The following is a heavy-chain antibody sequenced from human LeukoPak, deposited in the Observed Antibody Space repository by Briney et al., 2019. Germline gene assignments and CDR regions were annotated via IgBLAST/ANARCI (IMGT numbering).Heavy chain of an antibody. V-gene: IGHV4-34*01. CDR1: GGSFSGYY. D-gene: IGHD6-19*01. CDR3: ASGGRGRIAVAGTNAFDI. CDR2: INPSGST. Sequence: SDTLSLTCAVYGGSFSGYYWSWIRQPPGKGLEWIGEINPSGSTNNNPSLKSRVTISVDTSKNQLSLKLSSVTAADTAVYYCASGGRGRIAVAGTNAFDIWGQGTMVTVSS. J-gene: IGHJ3*02.